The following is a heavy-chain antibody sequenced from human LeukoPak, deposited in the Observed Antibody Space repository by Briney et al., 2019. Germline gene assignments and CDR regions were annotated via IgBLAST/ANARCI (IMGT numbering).Heavy chain of an antibody. CDR1: GYTFTGYY. J-gene: IGHJ4*02. D-gene: IGHD4-17*01. V-gene: IGHV1-2*02. Sequence: GASVKVSCKASGYTFTGYYMHWVRQAPGQGLEWMGWINPNSGGTNYAQKFQGRVTMTRDTSISTAYMELSRLRSDDTAVYYCAREAISGDRPPPEADYWGQGTLVTVSS. CDR2: INPNSGGT. CDR3: AREAISGDRPPPEADY.